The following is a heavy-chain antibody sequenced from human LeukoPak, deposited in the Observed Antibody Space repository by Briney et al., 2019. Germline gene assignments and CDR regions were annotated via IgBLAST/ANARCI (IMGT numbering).Heavy chain of an antibody. Sequence: GGSLRLSCAASGFTFSSYWMSWVRQAPGKGLEWVANIKPDENEKYCVDSVKGRFTISRDNAKNSLYLQMNSLRAEDTAVYYCARSPDGFDYWGQGALVTVSS. J-gene: IGHJ4*02. CDR2: IKPDENEK. CDR1: GFTFSSYW. V-gene: IGHV3-7*01. CDR3: ARSPDGFDY. D-gene: IGHD1-14*01.